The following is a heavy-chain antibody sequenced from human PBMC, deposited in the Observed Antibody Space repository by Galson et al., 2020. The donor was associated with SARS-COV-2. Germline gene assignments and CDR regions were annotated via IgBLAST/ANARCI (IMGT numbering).Heavy chain of an antibody. CDR1: GFTFDDYA. Sequence: SLKISCAASGFTFDDYAMHWVRQAPGKGLEWVSGISWNSGSIGYADSVKGRFTISRDNAKNSLYLQMNSLRAEDTALYYCAKDNLAEFDYWGQGTLVTVSS. J-gene: IGHJ4*02. CDR3: AKDNLAEFDY. CDR2: ISWNSGSI. D-gene: IGHD3-16*01. V-gene: IGHV3-9*01.